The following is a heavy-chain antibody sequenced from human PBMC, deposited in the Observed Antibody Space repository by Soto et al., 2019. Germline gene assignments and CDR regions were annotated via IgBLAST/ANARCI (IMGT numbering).Heavy chain of an antibody. CDR1: GFTFSNDA. V-gene: IGHV3-23*01. CDR3: GKEGRGSGWFVCSY. CDR2: ISRTGGST. J-gene: IGHJ4*02. Sequence: GGSLRLSCAASGFTFSNDAMSWVRQAPGKVMEWVSGISRTGGSTYYSHSVNGRLTTSRHYSKNTLYLQMNSLSVDETAVYYCGKEGRGSGWFVCSYWGEGILVT. D-gene: IGHD6-19*01.